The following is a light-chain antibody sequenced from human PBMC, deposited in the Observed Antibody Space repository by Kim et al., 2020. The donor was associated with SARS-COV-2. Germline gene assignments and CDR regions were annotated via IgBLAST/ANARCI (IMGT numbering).Light chain of an antibody. CDR3: SSYTSRNTLV. CDR2: DVS. J-gene: IGLJ2*01. Sequence: GQSITISCTGTNSDVGDYDYVSWYQQHPGKAPKVMIFDVSNRPSGLSDRFSGSKSGNTASLTISGLQAEDEADYYCSSYTSRNTLVFGGGTQLTVL. CDR1: NSDVGDYDY. V-gene: IGLV2-14*03.